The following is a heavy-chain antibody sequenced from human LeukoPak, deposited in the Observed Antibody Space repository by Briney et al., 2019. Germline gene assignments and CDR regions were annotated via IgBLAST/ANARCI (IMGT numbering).Heavy chain of an antibody. CDR2: TYYRSEWYN. CDR1: GDSVSSNSAA. V-gene: IGHV6-1*01. J-gene: IGHJ4*02. D-gene: IGHD3-10*01. CDR3: ARLSNPYGGFHLDY. Sequence: SQTLSLTCAISGDSVSSNSAAWNWIRQSPSRGLEWLGRTYYRSEWYNDYAVSVKSRITINPDTSRTQFSLKLNSVTAADTAVYFCARLSNPYGGFHLDYWGQGILVTVSS.